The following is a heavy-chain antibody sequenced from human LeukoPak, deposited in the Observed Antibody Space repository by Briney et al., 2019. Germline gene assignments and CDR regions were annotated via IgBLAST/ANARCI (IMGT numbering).Heavy chain of an antibody. J-gene: IGHJ6*02. CDR3: TKHLTATNTYIFFGLDV. CDR2: INWNGGGT. Sequence: GGSLRLSCAAPGFIFKDYGMHWIRQPPGKGLEWVSAINWNGGGTDYADSVKGRFTISRDNAKNSLYLQLSSLRPEDTALYYCTKHLTATNTYIFFGLDVWGQGTSVTVSS. V-gene: IGHV3-9*01. D-gene: IGHD1-26*01. CDR1: GFIFKDYG.